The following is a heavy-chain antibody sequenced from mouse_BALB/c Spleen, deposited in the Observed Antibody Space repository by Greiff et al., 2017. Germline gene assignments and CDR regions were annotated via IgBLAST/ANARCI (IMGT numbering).Heavy chain of an antibody. Sequence: EVQLQQSGAELVRSGASVKLSCTASGFNIKDYYMHWVKQRPEQGLEWIGWIDPENGDTEYAPKFQGKATMTADTSSNTAYLQLSSLTSEDTAVYYCNAALLMITFAYWGQGTLVTVSA. CDR1: GFNIKDYY. J-gene: IGHJ3*01. D-gene: IGHD2-4*01. CDR3: NAALLMITFAY. CDR2: IDPENGDT. V-gene: IGHV14-4*02.